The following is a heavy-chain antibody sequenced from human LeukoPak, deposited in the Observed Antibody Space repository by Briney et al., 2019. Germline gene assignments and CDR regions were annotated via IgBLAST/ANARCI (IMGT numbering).Heavy chain of an antibody. CDR3: AKGEPSGTRSKASLDY. J-gene: IGHJ4*02. CDR1: GFAFSSYS. Sequence: GGSLRLSCAASGFAFSSYSMDWVRQAPGKGLELVSYISSNSRTTYYADSVKGRFTISRDNSKNTLYLQMNSLRAEDTAVYYCAKGEPSGTRSKASLDYWGQGTLVTVSS. CDR2: ISSNSRTT. V-gene: IGHV3-48*01. D-gene: IGHD1-26*01.